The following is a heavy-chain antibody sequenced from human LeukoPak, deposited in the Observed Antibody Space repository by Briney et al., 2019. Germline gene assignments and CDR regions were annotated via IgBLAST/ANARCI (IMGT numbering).Heavy chain of an antibody. CDR3: ARSHMVRGIDY. CDR2: IYYSGST. CDR1: GDSISSYY. D-gene: IGHD3-10*01. V-gene: IGHV4-59*08. Sequence: SETLSLTCTVSGDSISSYYWTWIRQPPGKGLEWIGYIYYSGSTNYNPSLKSRVTISVDTSKNQFSLKLSSVAAADAAVYYCARSHMVRGIDYWGQGTLVTVSS. J-gene: IGHJ4*02.